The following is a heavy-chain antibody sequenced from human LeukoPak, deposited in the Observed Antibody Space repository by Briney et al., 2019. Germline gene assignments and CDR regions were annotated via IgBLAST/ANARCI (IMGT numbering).Heavy chain of an antibody. D-gene: IGHD3-22*01. CDR1: GGSFSGYY. Sequence: SETLSLTCAVYGGSFSGYYWSWIRQPPGKGLEWIGEINHSGSTNYNPSLKSRVTISVDTSKNQFSLKLSSVTAADTAVYYCARDGPVGVVVPSQIDYWGQGTLVTVSS. V-gene: IGHV4-34*01. J-gene: IGHJ4*02. CDR2: INHSGST. CDR3: ARDGPVGVVVPSQIDY.